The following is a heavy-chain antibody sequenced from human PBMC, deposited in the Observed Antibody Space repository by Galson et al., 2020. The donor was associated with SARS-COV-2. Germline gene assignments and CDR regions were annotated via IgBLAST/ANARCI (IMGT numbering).Heavy chain of an antibody. CDR3: AREGGSGWATDYFQH. CDR1: GFTFSSYA. J-gene: IGHJ1*01. Sequence: GGSLRLSCAASGFTFSSYAMAWVRQAPGKGLEWVSLLNNRGDDTYYADSVKGRLTISRDNFKNTVYLQMNNLRADDTAVYYCAREGGSGWATDYFQHWGQGTLVTVSS. D-gene: IGHD6-19*01. V-gene: IGHV3-23*01. CDR2: LNNRGDDT.